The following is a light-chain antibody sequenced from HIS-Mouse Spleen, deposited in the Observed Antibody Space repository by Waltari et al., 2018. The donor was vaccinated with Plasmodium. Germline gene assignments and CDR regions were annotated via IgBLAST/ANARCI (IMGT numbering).Light chain of an antibody. CDR2: AAS. CDR3: QKYNSAPPT. Sequence: DIQMTQSPSSLSASVGDRVTITCRASHGISNYLAWYQRKPGQVPNLLIYAASTLQSGVPSRFSGSGSGTDFTLTISSLQPEDVATYYCQKYNSAPPTFGQGTKVEIK. V-gene: IGKV1-27*01. J-gene: IGKJ1*01. CDR1: HGISNY.